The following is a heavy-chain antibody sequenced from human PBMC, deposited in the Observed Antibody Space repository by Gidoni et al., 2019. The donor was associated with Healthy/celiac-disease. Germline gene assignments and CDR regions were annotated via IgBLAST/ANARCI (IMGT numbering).Heavy chain of an antibody. J-gene: IGHJ5*02. CDR1: GGSFSGYY. CDR2: INHSGST. D-gene: IGHD2-8*01. Sequence: QVQLQQWGAGLLKPSETLSLTCAVYGGSFSGYYWSWIRQPPGKGLEWIGEINHSGSTNYNPSLKSRVTISVDTSKNQFSLKLSSVTAADTAVYYCARAPLKRIPNPQYCTNGVCYGGNWFDPWGQGTLVTVSS. CDR3: ARAPLKRIPNPQYCTNGVCYGGNWFDP. V-gene: IGHV4-34*01.